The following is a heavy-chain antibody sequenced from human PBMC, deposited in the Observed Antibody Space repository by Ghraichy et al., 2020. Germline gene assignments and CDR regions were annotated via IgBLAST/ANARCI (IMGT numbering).Heavy chain of an antibody. CDR1: GGSISSNNYF. J-gene: IGHJ4*02. D-gene: IGHD2-21*02. Sequence: SETLSLTCTVSGGSISSNNYFWGWVRQPPGKGLEWIATIYYSGSTYYNPSLRSRVTISVDTSKNQFSLKLSSVTAADTAVYYCARMRRPMSCGGGCYGSISDYWGQGTLVTVSS. CDR3: ARMRRPMSCGGGCYGSISDY. CDR2: IYYSGST. V-gene: IGHV4-39*01.